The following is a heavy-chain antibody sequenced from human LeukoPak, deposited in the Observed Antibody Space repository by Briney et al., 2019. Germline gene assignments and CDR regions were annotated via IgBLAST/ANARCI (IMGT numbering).Heavy chain of an antibody. D-gene: IGHD7-27*01. CDR2: IYYSGST. V-gene: IGHV4-59*12. CDR1: GGSISTYY. J-gene: IGHJ3*02. CDR3: ARGMLNGDVGYAFDI. Sequence: SETLSLTCTVSGGSISTYYWSWIRQPPGKGLEWIGCIYYSGSTNYNPSLKSRVTISVDTSKNQFSLKLSSVTAADTAVYYCARGMLNGDVGYAFDIWGQGTMVTVSS.